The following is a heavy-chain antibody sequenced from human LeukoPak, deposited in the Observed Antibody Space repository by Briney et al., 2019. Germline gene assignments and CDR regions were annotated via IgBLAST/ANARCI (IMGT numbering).Heavy chain of an antibody. J-gene: IGHJ4*02. V-gene: IGHV4-39*07. D-gene: IGHD3-10*01. Sequence: SETLSLTCTVSGGSLSSSTYYWGWIRQPPAKGLEWIGSISYSGSTYYNPSLKSRVSISVDTSKNQFSLKLSSVTAADTAVYYCASAGGYGSGSYSNYWGQGTLVTVSS. CDR2: ISYSGST. CDR3: ASAGGYGSGSYSNY. CDR1: GGSLSSSTYY.